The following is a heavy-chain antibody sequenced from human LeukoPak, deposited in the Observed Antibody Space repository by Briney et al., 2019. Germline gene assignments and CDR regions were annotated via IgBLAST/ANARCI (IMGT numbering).Heavy chain of an antibody. V-gene: IGHV3-21*01. Sequence: PGGSLRLSCAASGFTFSSYSMNWVRQAPGKGLEWVSSISSSSSYIYYADSVKGRFTISRDNAKNSLYLQMNSLRAEDTAVYYCARSGLLWFGESPRALGMDVWGQGTTVTVSS. CDR1: GFTFSSYS. D-gene: IGHD3-10*01. CDR3: ARSGLLWFGESPRALGMDV. CDR2: ISSSSSYI. J-gene: IGHJ6*02.